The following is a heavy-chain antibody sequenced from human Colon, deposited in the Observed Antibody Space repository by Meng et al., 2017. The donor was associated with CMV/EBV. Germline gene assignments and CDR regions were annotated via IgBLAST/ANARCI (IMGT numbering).Heavy chain of an antibody. D-gene: IGHD3/OR15-3a*01. V-gene: IGHV3-30*04. CDR1: GFTFASYA. Sequence: LSCAVSGFTFASYAMHWLRQAPGKGLEWVAFISYDGSKKKYADSVTGRFTISRDTPKDTLYLEVNSLKTDDTAIYYCARDKGTGAFDYWGQGSLVTVSS. CDR2: ISYDGSKK. CDR3: ARDKGTGAFDY. J-gene: IGHJ4*02.